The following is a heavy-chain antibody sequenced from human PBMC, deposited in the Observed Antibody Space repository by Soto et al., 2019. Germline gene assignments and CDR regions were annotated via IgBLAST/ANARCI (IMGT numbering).Heavy chain of an antibody. V-gene: IGHV4-61*08. CDR3: ARRDYYYYGMDV. J-gene: IGHJ6*02. Sequence: PSATLSLTCAVSGGSISSGGYSWSWIRQPPGKGLEWIGYIYYSGSTNYNPSLKSRVTISVDTSKNQFSLKLSSVTAADTAVYFCARRDYYYYGMDVWGQGTTVTVS. CDR1: GGSISSGGYS. CDR2: IYYSGST.